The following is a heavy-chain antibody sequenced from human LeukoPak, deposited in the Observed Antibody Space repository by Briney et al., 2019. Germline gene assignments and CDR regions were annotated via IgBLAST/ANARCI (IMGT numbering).Heavy chain of an antibody. CDR2: IKQDGSEK. V-gene: IGHV3-7*01. J-gene: IGHJ4*02. CDR1: GFTFSSYW. D-gene: IGHD6-6*01. CDR3: ARESIAATFYYFDY. Sequence: GGSLRLSCAASGFTFSSYWMSWVRQAPGKGLEWVANIKQDGSEKYYVDSVKGRFTISRDNAKNSLYLQMNSLRAEDTAVYYCARESIAATFYYFDYWGQGTLVTVSS.